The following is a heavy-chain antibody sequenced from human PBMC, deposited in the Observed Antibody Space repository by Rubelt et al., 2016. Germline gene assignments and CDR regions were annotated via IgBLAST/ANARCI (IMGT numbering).Heavy chain of an antibody. CDR3: ATGLQAQRSFDY. Sequence: QVQLQESGPGLVKPSQTLSLTCTVSGGSISSGGYYWSWIRQHPGKGLEWIGYIYYSGRTSYNPSLKSRVTISVDTSKMQFSLKLGSGTAADTAAYYCATGLQAQRSFDYWGQGTLVTVSS. D-gene: IGHD3-16*01. CDR1: GGSISSGGYY. CDR2: IYYSGRT. V-gene: IGHV4-31*03. J-gene: IGHJ4*02.